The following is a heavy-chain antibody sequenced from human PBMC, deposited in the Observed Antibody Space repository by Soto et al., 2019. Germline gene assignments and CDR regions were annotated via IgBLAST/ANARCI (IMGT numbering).Heavy chain of an antibody. CDR3: ARASGYDLGLFDY. V-gene: IGHV4-39*07. CDR1: GGSISSSSYY. J-gene: IGHJ4*02. D-gene: IGHD5-12*01. CDR2: IYYSGST. Sequence: SETLSLTCTVSGGSISSSSYYWGWIRQPPGKGLEWIGSIYYSGSTYYNPSLKSRVTISVDTSKNQFSLKLSSVTAADTAVYYCARASGYDLGLFDYWGQGTLVTVSS.